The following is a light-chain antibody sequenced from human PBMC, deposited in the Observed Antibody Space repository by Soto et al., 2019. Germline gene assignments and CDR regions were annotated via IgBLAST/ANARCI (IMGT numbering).Light chain of an antibody. J-gene: IGKJ1*01. CDR1: QSVSSSY. CDR3: QHYGSSRT. Sequence: EIVLTQSPGTLSLSPGERATLSCRASQSVSSSYLAWYQQKLGQAPRLLIYDTSSRATGIPDRFSGSGSGKDFTLTISRLEPEDLAVYYCQHYGSSRTFGQGTKVEIK. V-gene: IGKV3-20*01. CDR2: DTS.